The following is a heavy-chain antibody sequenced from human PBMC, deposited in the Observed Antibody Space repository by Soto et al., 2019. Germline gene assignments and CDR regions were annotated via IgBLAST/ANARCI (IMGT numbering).Heavy chain of an antibody. J-gene: IGHJ4*02. Sequence: PSETLSLTCAVYGGSFSGYYWSWIRQPPGKGLDWIGEINHSGSTNYNPSLKSRVTISVDTSKNQFSLKLNSVTAADTAVYYCARTTLDSSSCFDCWGQGTLVTVSS. CDR2: INHSGST. V-gene: IGHV4-34*01. CDR3: ARTTLDSSSCFDC. CDR1: GGSFSGYY. D-gene: IGHD6-13*01.